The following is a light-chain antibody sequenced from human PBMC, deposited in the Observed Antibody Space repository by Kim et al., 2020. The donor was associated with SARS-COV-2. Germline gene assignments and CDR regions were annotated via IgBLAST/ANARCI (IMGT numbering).Light chain of an antibody. CDR1: RSDVAGINE. Sequence: SIPYSCTGPRSDVAGINEGSWYQQHPGKAPKLMIDDVSSRPSGVSNRFSGSKSGNTASLTISGLQAEDEADYYCSSYTSSSTLLYVFGTGTKVTVL. J-gene: IGLJ1*01. CDR2: DVS. CDR3: SSYTSSSTLLYV. V-gene: IGLV2-14*03.